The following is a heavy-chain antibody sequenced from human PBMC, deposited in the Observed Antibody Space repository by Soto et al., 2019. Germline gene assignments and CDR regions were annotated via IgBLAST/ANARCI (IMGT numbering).Heavy chain of an antibody. V-gene: IGHV3-21*01. CDR2: ISSSSSYI. Sequence: GGSLRLSCAASGFTFSSYSMNWVRQAPGKGLEWVSSISSSSSYIYYADSVKGRFTISRDNAKNSLYLQMNSLRAEDTAVYYCARGGRLHLGELSLYLVYWGQGTLVTVSS. CDR1: GFTFSSYS. D-gene: IGHD3-16*02. CDR3: ARGGRLHLGELSLYLVY. J-gene: IGHJ4*02.